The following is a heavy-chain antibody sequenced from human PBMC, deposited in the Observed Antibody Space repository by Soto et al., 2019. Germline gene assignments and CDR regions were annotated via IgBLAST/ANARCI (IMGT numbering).Heavy chain of an antibody. CDR3: ARGIPNCSGGSCYVPIYYYYYGMDV. V-gene: IGHV4-31*03. Sequence: TRSLTCTVADGSISIGGYYWIGISQHPGKGLEWIGYIYYSGSTYYNPSLKSRVTISVDTSKNQFSLKLSSVTAADTAVYYCARGIPNCSGGSCYVPIYYYYYGMDVWGQGTTVTVSS. CDR2: IYYSGST. D-gene: IGHD2-15*01. J-gene: IGHJ6*02. CDR1: DGSISIGGYY.